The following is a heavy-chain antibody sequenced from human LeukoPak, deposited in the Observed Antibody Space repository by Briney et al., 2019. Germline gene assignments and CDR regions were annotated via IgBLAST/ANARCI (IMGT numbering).Heavy chain of an antibody. CDR3: AKDRSPYSGSYYG. V-gene: IGHV3-23*01. CDR2: ISGSGGST. CDR1: GFTFSSYA. Sequence: GGSLRLSCAASGFTFSSYAMSWVSQAPGKGLEWVSAISGSGGSTYYADSVKGRFTISRDNSKNTLYLQMNSLRAEDTAVYYCAKDRSPYSGSYYGWGQGTLVTVSS. J-gene: IGHJ4*02. D-gene: IGHD1-26*01.